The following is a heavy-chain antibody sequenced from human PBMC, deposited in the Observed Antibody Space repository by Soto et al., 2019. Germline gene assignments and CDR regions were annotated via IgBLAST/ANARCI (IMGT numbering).Heavy chain of an antibody. J-gene: IGHJ3*02. CDR3: ARVKAQILSSGWYGGDDI. V-gene: IGHV3-23*01. CDR1: GFTFSTYS. D-gene: IGHD6-19*01. Sequence: EVQLLESGGGLVQPGGSLRLSCAASGFTFSTYSMTWVRQAPGKGLEWVSPIRDSGGSAHYADSVRGRFTISRDNSKNTLFLQMNSLRAEDTAVYYCARVKAQILSSGWYGGDDIWGQGTVVTVSS. CDR2: IRDSGGSA.